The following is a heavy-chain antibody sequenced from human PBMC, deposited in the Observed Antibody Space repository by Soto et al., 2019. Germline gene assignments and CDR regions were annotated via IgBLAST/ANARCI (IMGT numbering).Heavy chain of an antibody. CDR1: GSTFDDYA. CDR3: AKDTSGSYYRSYYGMDV. CDR2: ISWNSGSI. Sequence: SLRLSCAASGSTFDDYAMHWVRQARGKGMEWVSGISWNSGSIGYADSVKGRFTISRDNAKNSLYLQMNSLRAEDTALYYCAKDTSGSYYRSYYGMDVWGQGTTVTVSS. J-gene: IGHJ6*02. V-gene: IGHV3-9*01. D-gene: IGHD1-26*01.